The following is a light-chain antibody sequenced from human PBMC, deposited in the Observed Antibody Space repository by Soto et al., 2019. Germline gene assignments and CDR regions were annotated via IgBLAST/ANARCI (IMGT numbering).Light chain of an antibody. Sequence: QSVLTQPASVSGSPGQSITISCTGTSSDVGAYTYVSWYQQHPGKAPKLMIYDVSNRPSGVSNRFSGSKSGNTAFLIISGLQAEDDADYYCTSYTSNSTPYVVGGGTMVTVL. CDR2: DVS. CDR1: SSDVGAYTY. CDR3: TSYTSNSTPYV. J-gene: IGLJ1*01. V-gene: IGLV2-14*01.